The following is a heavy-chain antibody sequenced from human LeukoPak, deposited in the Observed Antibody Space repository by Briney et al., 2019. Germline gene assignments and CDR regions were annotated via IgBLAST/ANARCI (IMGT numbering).Heavy chain of an antibody. J-gene: IGHJ5*02. CDR2: ISSSSSYI. V-gene: IGHV3-21*01. D-gene: IGHD3-10*01. Sequence: KSGGSLRLSCAASGFTFSSYSMNWVRQAPGKGLEWVSSISSSSSYIYYADSVKGRFTISRDNAKNSLYLQMNSLRAEDTAVYYCARDNWIMVRGSDWFDPWGQGTLVTVSS. CDR3: ARDNWIMVRGSDWFDP. CDR1: GFTFSSYS.